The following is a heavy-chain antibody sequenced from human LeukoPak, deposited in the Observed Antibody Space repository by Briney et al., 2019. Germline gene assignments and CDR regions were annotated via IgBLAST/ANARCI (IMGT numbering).Heavy chain of an antibody. CDR2: IYYSGST. D-gene: IGHD4-17*01. V-gene: IGHV4-59*01. J-gene: IGHJ6*03. CDR1: GGSISSYY. CDR3: ARLPVTNYYCYMDV. Sequence: SETLSLTCTVSGGSISSYYWSWIRQPPGKGLEWIGYIYYSGSTNYNPSLKSRVTISVDTSKNRFSLKLSSVSAADTAVYYCARLPVTNYYCYMDVWGKGTTVTVSS.